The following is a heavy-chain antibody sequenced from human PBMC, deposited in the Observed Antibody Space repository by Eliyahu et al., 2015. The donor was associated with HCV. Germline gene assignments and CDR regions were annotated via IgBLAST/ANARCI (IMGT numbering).Heavy chain of an antibody. CDR2: TYYRSKWYN. CDR1: GDSVSSNSAA. J-gene: IGHJ2*01. V-gene: IGHV6-1*01. CDR3: AREEQLPRDKAARYFDL. D-gene: IGHD6-13*01. Sequence: QVQLQQSGPGLVKPSQTLSLTCXISGDSVSSNSAAWNWIRQSPSRGLEWLGRTYYRSKWYNDYAVSVKSRITINPDTSKNQFSLQLNSVTPEDTAVYYCAREEQLPRDKAARYFDLWGRGTLVTVSS.